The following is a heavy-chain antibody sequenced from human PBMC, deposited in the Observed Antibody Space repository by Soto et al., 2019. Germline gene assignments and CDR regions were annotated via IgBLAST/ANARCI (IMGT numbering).Heavy chain of an antibody. J-gene: IGHJ4*02. CDR2: ISYSGTTI. CDR1: GFTFGSYE. V-gene: IGHV3-48*03. Sequence: EVQLVESGGGSVQPGGSLRLSCAASGFTFGSYEMNWVRQAPGKGLQWISYISYSGTTIYYADSVKGRFTISRDNAKNSLYLQINRLRADDTAVYYCARGLVGGHYWGQGTLVTVSS. CDR3: ARGLVGGHY. D-gene: IGHD2-8*02.